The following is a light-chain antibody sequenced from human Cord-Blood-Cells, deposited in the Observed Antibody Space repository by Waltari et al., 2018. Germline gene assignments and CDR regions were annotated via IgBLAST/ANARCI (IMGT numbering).Light chain of an antibody. V-gene: IGKV1-5*03. CDR1: QSISSW. CDR2: KAS. J-gene: IGKJ1*01. CDR3: QQYNSFPWT. Sequence: DNQMTQSPSTLSASVGDRVTITCRASQSISSWLAWYQQKPGKAPKLLIYKASSLESGVPSRFSGSGAGTEFTLTISSLQPDDVATYYCQQYNSFPWTFGQGTKVEIK.